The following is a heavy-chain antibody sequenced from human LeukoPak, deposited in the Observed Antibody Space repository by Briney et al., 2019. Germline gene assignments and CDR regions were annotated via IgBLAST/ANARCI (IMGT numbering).Heavy chain of an antibody. Sequence: GGSPRLSCAASGFTVSTNYMNWVRQAPGKGLEWVSVIYSGGSTYYADSVKGRFTISRDTSKNTLYLQMNSLRAEDTAVYYCAKDHGGQLLKLRWFDPWGQGTLVTVSS. J-gene: IGHJ5*02. CDR2: IYSGGST. V-gene: IGHV3-53*05. CDR1: GFTVSTNY. D-gene: IGHD2-2*01. CDR3: AKDHGGQLLKLRWFDP.